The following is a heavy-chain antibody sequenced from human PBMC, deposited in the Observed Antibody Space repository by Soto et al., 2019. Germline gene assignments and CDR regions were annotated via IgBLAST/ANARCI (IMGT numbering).Heavy chain of an antibody. CDR2: ISSSSYI. J-gene: IGHJ4*02. CDR3: ARDPPRYSSRKDGPDY. CDR1: GFTFSRYS. V-gene: IGHV3-21*01. Sequence: GGSLRLSCAASGFTFSRYSMNWVRQAPGKGLEWVSSISSSSYIYYADSVKGRFTISRDNAKNSLYLQMNSLRAEDTAVYYCARDPPRYSSRKDGPDYWGQGTLVTVSS. D-gene: IGHD6-13*01.